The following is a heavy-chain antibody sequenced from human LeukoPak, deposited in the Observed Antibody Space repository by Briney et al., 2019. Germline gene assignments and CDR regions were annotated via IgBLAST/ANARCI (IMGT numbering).Heavy chain of an antibody. J-gene: IGHJ4*02. D-gene: IGHD6-19*01. CDR2: INPNSGGT. CDR3: ARDPEAAVAGNVY. V-gene: IGHV1-2*02. Sequence: ASVKVSCKASGYTFTGYYMHWVRQAPGQGLEWMGWINPNSGGTNYAQKFQGRVTMTRDTSISTAYMELSRLRSDDTAVYYCARDPEAAVAGNVYWGQGTLVTVSS. CDR1: GYTFTGYY.